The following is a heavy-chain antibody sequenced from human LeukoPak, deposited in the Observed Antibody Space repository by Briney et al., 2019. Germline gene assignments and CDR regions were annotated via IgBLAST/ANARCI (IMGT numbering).Heavy chain of an antibody. J-gene: IGHJ4*02. V-gene: IGHV3-74*01. D-gene: IGHD4-11*01. Sequence: GGSLRLSCAASGFTFSSYWMHWVRQAPGKGLIWVSAINGDGSTTNYADSVKGRFTSSRDNAKNTLYLQMNSLRAEDTAVYYCASLRPYNNTNYWGQGTLVTVSS. CDR2: INGDGSTT. CDR1: GFTFSSYW. CDR3: ASLRPYNNTNY.